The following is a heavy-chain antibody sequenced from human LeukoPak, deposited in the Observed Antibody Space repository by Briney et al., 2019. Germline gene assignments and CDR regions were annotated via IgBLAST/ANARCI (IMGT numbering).Heavy chain of an antibody. CDR2: IYYSGST. V-gene: IGHV4-39*07. J-gene: IGHJ4*02. CDR3: ARSTHPGYCSGGSCYLTYYFDY. Sequence: SETLSLTCTVSGGSISSSSYSWGWIRQPPGKGLEWIESIYYSGSTYYNPSLKSRVTISVDTSKNQFSLKLSSVTAADTAVYYCARSTHPGYCSGGSCYLTYYFDYWGQGTLVTVSS. D-gene: IGHD2-15*01. CDR1: GGSISSSSYS.